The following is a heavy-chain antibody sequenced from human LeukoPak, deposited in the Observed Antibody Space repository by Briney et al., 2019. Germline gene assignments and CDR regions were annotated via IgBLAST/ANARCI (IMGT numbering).Heavy chain of an antibody. D-gene: IGHD1-14*01. J-gene: IGHJ4*02. CDR1: GYTFTDHH. V-gene: IGHV1-2*02. Sequence: ASVKVSCKTSGYTFTDHHMHWVRQAPGQGLEWMGRADPKSGGTIYAQNFQGRVAMTSDTSTGTASMEVSSLKSDDTAVYYCATETRYFASWGQGTLVTVSS. CDR2: ADPKSGGT. CDR3: ATETRYFAS.